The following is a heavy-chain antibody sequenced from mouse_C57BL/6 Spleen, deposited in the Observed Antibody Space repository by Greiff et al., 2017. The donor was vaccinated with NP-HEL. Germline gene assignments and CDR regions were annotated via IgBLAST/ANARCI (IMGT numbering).Heavy chain of an antibody. CDR3: ARTYYYGLDY. D-gene: IGHD1-1*01. CDR1: GYTFTDYY. V-gene: IGHV1-76*01. J-gene: IGHJ2*01. Sequence: VQLQQSGAELVRPGASVKLSCKASGYTFTDYYINWVKQRPGQGLEWIARIYPGSGNTYYNEKFKGKATLTAEKSSSTAYMQLSSLTSEDSAVYFCARTYYYGLDYWGQGTTLTVSS. CDR2: IYPGSGNT.